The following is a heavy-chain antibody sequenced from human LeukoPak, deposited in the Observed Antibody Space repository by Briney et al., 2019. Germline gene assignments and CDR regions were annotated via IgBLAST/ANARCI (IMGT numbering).Heavy chain of an antibody. CDR1: GGSISSYY. CDR2: IYTSGST. D-gene: IGHD6-6*01. Sequence: PSETLSLTCTVSGGSISSYYWSWIRQPPGKGLEWIGRIYTSGSTNYNPSLKSRVTMSVDTSKNQFSLKLSSVTAADTAVYYCARILYSSSPAGYYYYYMDVWGKGTTVTVSS. CDR3: ARILYSSSPAGYYYYYMDV. J-gene: IGHJ6*03. V-gene: IGHV4-4*07.